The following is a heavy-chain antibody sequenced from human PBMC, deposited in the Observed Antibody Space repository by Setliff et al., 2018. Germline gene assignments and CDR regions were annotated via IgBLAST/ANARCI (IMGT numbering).Heavy chain of an antibody. CDR3: ARERGDIVTTTSYYYYLDV. CDR2: IISIFGTT. V-gene: IGHV1-69*05. J-gene: IGHJ6*03. Sequence: SVKVSCKASGGTFSTYAISWVRQAPGQGLEWMGGIISIFGTTNYAQRFQGRVTITTDESTSTAYMELSSLRSEDTAVYYCARERGDIVTTTSYYYYLDVWGKGTTVTVSS. CDR1: GGTFSTYA. D-gene: IGHD5-12*01.